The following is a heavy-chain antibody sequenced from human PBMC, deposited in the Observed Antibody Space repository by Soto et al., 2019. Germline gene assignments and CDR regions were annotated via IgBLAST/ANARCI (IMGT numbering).Heavy chain of an antibody. V-gene: IGHV3-15*07. CDR1: GFTFSNAW. CDR2: IKSKTDGGTT. D-gene: IGHD6-6*01. CDR3: TTLDSSSNAFDI. Sequence: GESLKISCAASGFTFSNAWMNWVRQAPGKGLEWVGRIKSKTDGGTTDYAAPVKGRFTISRDDSKNTLYLQMNSLKTEDTAVYYCTTLDSSSNAFDIWGQGTMVTVS. J-gene: IGHJ3*02.